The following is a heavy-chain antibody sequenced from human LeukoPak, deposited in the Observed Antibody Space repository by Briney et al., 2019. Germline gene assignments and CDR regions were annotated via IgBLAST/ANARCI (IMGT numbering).Heavy chain of an antibody. Sequence: GASVKVSCKASGYTFTSYYIHCVRQAPGQGLQWMGVINPSSGSTSYAQKFQGRVSMTRDTSTSTVYMELSSLRSEDTAVYYCARPVVTLKDYYYGMDV. CDR1: GYTFTSYY. CDR3: ARPVVTLKDYYYGMDV. CDR2: INPSSGST. V-gene: IGHV1-46*01. D-gene: IGHD3-22*01. J-gene: IGHJ6*01.